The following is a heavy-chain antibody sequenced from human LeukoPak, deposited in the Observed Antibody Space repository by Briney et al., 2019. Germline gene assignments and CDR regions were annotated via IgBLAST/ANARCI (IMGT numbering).Heavy chain of an antibody. J-gene: IGHJ4*02. Sequence: SQTLSLTCTVSGGSISSGSYYWRWIRQPAGKGLEWIGRIYTSGSNNYNPSLKSRVTISVDTSKNQFSLKLSSVTAADTAVYYCARDRFGYYYDSSGYYLDYWGQGTLVTVSS. CDR2: IYTSGSN. V-gene: IGHV4-61*02. D-gene: IGHD3-22*01. CDR1: GGSISSGSYY. CDR3: ARDRFGYYYDSSGYYLDY.